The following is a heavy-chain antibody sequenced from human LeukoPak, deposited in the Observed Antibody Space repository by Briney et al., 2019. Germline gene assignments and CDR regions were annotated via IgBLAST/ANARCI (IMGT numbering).Heavy chain of an antibody. CDR2: IYSGGST. CDR1: GFTFSDYY. J-gene: IGHJ6*02. CDR3: ARARRDTAMAPPEDV. V-gene: IGHV3-66*01. D-gene: IGHD5-18*01. Sequence: GVPLRLSCAASGFTFSDYYMSWVRQAPGKGLEWVAVIYSGGSTYYADSVKGRFTISRDNSKNTLYLQMNSLRDEDTAVYYCARARRDTAMAPPEDVWGQGTTVTVSS.